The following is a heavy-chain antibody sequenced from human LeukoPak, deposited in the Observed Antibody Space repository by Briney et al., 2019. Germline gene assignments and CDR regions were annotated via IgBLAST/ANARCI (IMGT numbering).Heavy chain of an antibody. CDR1: GGSSSGYY. J-gene: IGHJ4*02. Sequence: SETLSLTCVVYGGSSSGYYWSWIRQPPGKGLEWIGEINHSGSTNYNPSLKSRVTISVDTSKNQFSLKLSSVTAADTAVYYCARVGCSSTSCYADYWGQGTLVTVSS. V-gene: IGHV4-34*01. D-gene: IGHD2-2*01. CDR2: INHSGST. CDR3: ARVGCSSTSCYADY.